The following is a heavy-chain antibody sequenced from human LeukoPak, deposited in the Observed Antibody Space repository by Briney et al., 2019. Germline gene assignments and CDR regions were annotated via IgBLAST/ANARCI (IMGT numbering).Heavy chain of an antibody. V-gene: IGHV4-61*02. CDR3: ARDADIVTGIERYYYMDV. CDR1: GGSISSGDYY. CDR2: IYTSGST. D-gene: IGHD1-20*01. Sequence: PSQTLSLTCTVSGGSISSGDYYWRWIRQPPGKGLEWIVRIYTSGSTNYNPSRKSRVTMSVDTSKNQFSLKLSSVTAADTAVYYCARDADIVTGIERYYYMDVWGKGTTVTVSS. J-gene: IGHJ6*03.